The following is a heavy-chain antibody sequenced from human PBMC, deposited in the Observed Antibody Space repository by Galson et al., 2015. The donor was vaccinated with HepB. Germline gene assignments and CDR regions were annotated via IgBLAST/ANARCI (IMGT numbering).Heavy chain of an antibody. CDR1: GFTFSSYA. CDR3: AKVVGASSRYLVRPYWYFDL. V-gene: IGHV3-23*01. CDR2: ISGSGGST. D-gene: IGHD6-13*01. Sequence: SLRLSCAASGFTFSSYAMSWVRQAPGKGLEWVSAISGSGGSTYYADSVKGRFTISRDNSKNTLYLQMNSLRAEDTAVYYCAKVVGASSRYLVRPYWYFDLWGRGTLVTVSS. J-gene: IGHJ2*01.